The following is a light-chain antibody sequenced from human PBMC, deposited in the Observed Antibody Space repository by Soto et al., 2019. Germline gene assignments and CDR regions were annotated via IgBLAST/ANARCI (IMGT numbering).Light chain of an antibody. CDR2: DAS. V-gene: IGKV3-11*01. J-gene: IGKJ4*01. Sequence: EIVLTQSPATLSLSTGDRDTLSCRASQSVSSYLAWYQKKPGQAPRIIIYDASNRATGIEARFSGIGYGTDLTLTISRLEHEELAVYYGQMRSNWSLSCGGVTKVDI. CDR3: QMRSNWSLS. CDR1: QSVSSY.